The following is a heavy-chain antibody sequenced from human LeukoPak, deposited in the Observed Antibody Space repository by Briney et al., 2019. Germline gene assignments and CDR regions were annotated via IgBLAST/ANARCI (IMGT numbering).Heavy chain of an antibody. CDR2: ITGSSGYT. CDR3: ARGSDSSGSKDY. V-gene: IGHV3-21*01. D-gene: IGHD3-22*01. Sequence: GGSLRLSCAASGFTFSSYAMSWVRQAPGKGLEWVSSITGSSGYTYYADPVKGRFTISRDNAKNSLYLQMNSLRAEDTAVYYCARGSDSSGSKDYWGQGTLVTVSS. CDR1: GFTFSSYA. J-gene: IGHJ4*02.